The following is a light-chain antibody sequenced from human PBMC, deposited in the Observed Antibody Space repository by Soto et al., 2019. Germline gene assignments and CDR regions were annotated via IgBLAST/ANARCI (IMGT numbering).Light chain of an antibody. CDR1: QSISDY. J-gene: IGKJ1*01. Sequence: DIQMTQSPSTLSASVGDRVIITCRASQSISDYLAWYQQKPGKAPKLLIYDASNLESGGPSTFSGSGSGTEFTLTISSLQPDDFATYYRQQYCTYWHMFGQGTRVEIK. CDR2: DAS. CDR3: QQYCTYWHM. V-gene: IGKV1-5*01.